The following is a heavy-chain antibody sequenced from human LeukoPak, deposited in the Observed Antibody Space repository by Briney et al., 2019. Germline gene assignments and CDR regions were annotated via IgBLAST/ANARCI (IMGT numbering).Heavy chain of an antibody. V-gene: IGHV1-18*01. CDR1: GYTFTSYG. CDR2: ISAYNGNT. CDR3: ARSGDSGSYYYYYYMDV. D-gene: IGHD1-26*01. J-gene: IGHJ6*03. Sequence: ASVKVSCKASGYTFTSYGISWVRQAPGQGLDWMGWISAYNGNTNYAQKLQGRVTMTTDTSTSTAYMELRSLRSDDTAVYYCARSGDSGSYYYYYYMDVWGKGTTVTVSS.